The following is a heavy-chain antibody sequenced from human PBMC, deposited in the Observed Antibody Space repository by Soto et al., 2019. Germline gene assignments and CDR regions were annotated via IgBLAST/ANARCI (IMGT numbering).Heavy chain of an antibody. CDR2: ISSDGSST. D-gene: IGHD1-1*01. CDR3: ARGERYYYMDV. Sequence: EMQLVESGGGLVQPGGSLRLSCAASGFTFSSYWMHWVRQAPGKGLVWVARISSDGSSTNYGDSVKGRFTISRDNAKNTLYLKVNSLRADDTAVYYCARGERYYYMDVWGKGTTVTVSS. V-gene: IGHV3-74*01. CDR1: GFTFSSYW. J-gene: IGHJ6*03.